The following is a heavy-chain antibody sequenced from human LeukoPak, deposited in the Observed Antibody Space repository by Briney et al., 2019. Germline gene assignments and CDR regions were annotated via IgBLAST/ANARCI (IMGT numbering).Heavy chain of an antibody. CDR3: ASGYYYDSSGPPYYFDY. V-gene: IGHV4-31*03. CDR1: GGSISSGGYY. CDR2: IYYSGST. Sequence: SETLSLTCTVSGGSISSGGYYWSWIRQHPGKGLEWIGYIYYSGSTYYNPSLKSRVTISVDTSKNQFSLKLSSVTAADTAVYYCASGYYYDSSGPPYYFDYWGQGTLVTVSS. J-gene: IGHJ4*02. D-gene: IGHD3-22*01.